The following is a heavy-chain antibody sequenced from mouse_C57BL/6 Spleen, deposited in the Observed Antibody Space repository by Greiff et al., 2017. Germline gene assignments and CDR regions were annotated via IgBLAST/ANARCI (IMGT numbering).Heavy chain of an antibody. V-gene: IGHV1-82*01. D-gene: IGHD4-1*01. Sequence: VKLQESGPELVKPGASVKISCTASGYAFSSSWMNWVKQRPGKGLEWIGRIYPGDGDTNYNGKFKGKATLTADKSSSTAYMQLSSLTSEDSAVYFCVPNGEPYWGQGTLVTVSA. CDR3: VPNGEPY. CDR2: IYPGDGDT. CDR1: GYAFSSSW. J-gene: IGHJ3*01.